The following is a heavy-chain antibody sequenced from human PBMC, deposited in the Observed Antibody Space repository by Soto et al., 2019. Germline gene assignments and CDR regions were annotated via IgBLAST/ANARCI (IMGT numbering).Heavy chain of an antibody. CDR3: ARVRITMVRGVIIVPNFDY. CDR1: GGSFSGYY. Sequence: ASETLSLTCAVYGGSFSGYYWSWIRQPPGKGLEWIGEINHSGSTNYNPSLKSRVTISVDTSKNQFSLKLSSVTAADTAVYCCARVRITMVRGVIIVPNFDYWGQGTLVTVSS. D-gene: IGHD3-10*01. J-gene: IGHJ4*02. V-gene: IGHV4-34*01. CDR2: INHSGST.